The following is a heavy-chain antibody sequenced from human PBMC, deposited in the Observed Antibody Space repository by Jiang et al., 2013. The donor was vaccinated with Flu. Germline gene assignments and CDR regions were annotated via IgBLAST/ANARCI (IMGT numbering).Heavy chain of an antibody. CDR3: AKGLGRYYDSSDYYSVDY. D-gene: IGHD3-22*01. J-gene: IGHJ4*02. CDR2: ISYDATQK. V-gene: IGHV3-30*18. Sequence: VQLLESGGGVVQPGRSLRLSCEVSGFTFSSYGMHWVRQAPGKGLEWVALISYDATQKYYADSVKGRFTISRDNSKITLYLQMNSLRAEDTAVYYCAKGLGRYYDSSDYYSVDYWGQGTL. CDR1: GFTFSSYG.